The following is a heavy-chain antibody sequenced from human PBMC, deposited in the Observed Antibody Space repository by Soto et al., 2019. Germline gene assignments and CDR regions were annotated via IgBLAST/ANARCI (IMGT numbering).Heavy chain of an antibody. D-gene: IGHD3-10*01. CDR2: ISSNGGNT. J-gene: IGHJ6*02. CDR3: AKDTRRWFGAKTTTGYGMDV. V-gene: IGHV3-64*04. CDR1: GFTFSSYG. Sequence: PGGPLRLPCSASGFTFSSYGMHWVRQAPGKGLDYVSAISSNGGNTYYADSVKGRFTISRDNSKNTLYLQMNSLRAEDTAVYYCAKDTRRWFGAKTTTGYGMDVWGQGTTVTVSS.